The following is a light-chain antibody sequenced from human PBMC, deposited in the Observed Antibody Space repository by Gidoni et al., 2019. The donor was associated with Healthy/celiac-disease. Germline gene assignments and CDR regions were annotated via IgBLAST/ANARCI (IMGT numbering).Light chain of an antibody. J-gene: IGKJ4*01. V-gene: IGKV1-33*01. CDR1: QDISNY. CDR3: QQYDNLPLT. Sequence: DLPMTQSPSSLSASVGDRVTITCPASQDISNYLNWYQQKPGKAPKLLIYNASNLETGVPSRFSGSGSGTDFTFTISSLQPEDIATYYCQQYDNLPLTFGGGTKVEIK. CDR2: NAS.